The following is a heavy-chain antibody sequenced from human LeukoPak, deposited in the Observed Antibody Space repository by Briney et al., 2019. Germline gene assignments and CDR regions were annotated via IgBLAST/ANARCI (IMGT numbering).Heavy chain of an antibody. V-gene: IGHV3-53*01. CDR2: IYSGGST. D-gene: IGHD6-13*01. CDR3: AYLPGIAAAGTFDY. J-gene: IGHJ4*02. CDR1: GFTVSSNY. Sequence: GGSLRLSCAASGFTVSSNYMSWVRQAPGKGLEWVSVIYSGGSTYYADSVKGRFTISRDNSKNTLYLQMNSLRAEDTAVYYCAYLPGIAAAGTFDYWGQGTLVTVSS.